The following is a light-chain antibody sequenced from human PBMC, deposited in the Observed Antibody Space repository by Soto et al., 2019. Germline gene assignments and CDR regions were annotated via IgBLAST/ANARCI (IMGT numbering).Light chain of an antibody. J-gene: IGKJ5*01. Sequence: EIVLTQPPATLSAFPGDRVTLSCSASQALNTRLAWYQHKPGQAPRLLMYDASKRATGIPARFSGSGSGTDFTLTISSLEPEDFAVYYCQQRSKWPITFGQGTRLEIK. CDR3: QQRSKWPIT. CDR1: QALNTR. V-gene: IGKV3D-11*03. CDR2: DAS.